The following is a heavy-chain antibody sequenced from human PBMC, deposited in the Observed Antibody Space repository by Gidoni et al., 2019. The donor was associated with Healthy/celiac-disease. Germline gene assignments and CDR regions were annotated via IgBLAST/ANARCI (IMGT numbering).Heavy chain of an antibody. CDR1: GGSFSNYY. Sequence: QVQLQQWGAGLLKPSETLSLTCAVYGGSFSNYYWSWILQPPGKGLEWIGGINHSGSTNYNPSLKSRVTMSVYTSKRHFSLKLNSLTAADTAVYYCARVNLLPPENWFDPWGQGTLVTVSS. V-gene: IGHV4-34*01. CDR3: ARVNLLPPENWFDP. CDR2: INHSGST. J-gene: IGHJ5*02. D-gene: IGHD5-18*01.